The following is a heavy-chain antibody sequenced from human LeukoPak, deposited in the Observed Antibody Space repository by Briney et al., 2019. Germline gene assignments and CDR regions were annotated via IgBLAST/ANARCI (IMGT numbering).Heavy chain of an antibody. CDR3: ASSSGGDFWNGYRLYFAY. V-gene: IGHV4-30-4*01. CDR2: ISYSGST. Sequence: SQTLSLTCTVSGGSISSSDYYWSWLRQPPGKGLEWIGYISYSGSTYSNLSLKSRVSISVDTSKNQFSLKLTSVTAADTAVYYCASSSGGDFWNGYRLYFAYWGQGSLVTVSP. J-gene: IGHJ4*02. D-gene: IGHD3-3*01. CDR1: GGSISSSDYY.